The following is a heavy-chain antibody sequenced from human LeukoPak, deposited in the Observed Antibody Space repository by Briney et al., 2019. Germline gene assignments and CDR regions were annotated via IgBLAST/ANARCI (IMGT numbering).Heavy chain of an antibody. CDR1: GYTFTSYA. V-gene: IGHV1-3*03. Sequence: ASVKVSCKASGYTFTSYAMHWVRQAPGQRLEWMGWINAGNGNTKYSQEFQGRVTITRDTSASTAYMELSSLRSEDMAVYYCAREGGYSYAPFDYWGQGTLVTVSS. CDR2: INAGNGNT. J-gene: IGHJ4*02. D-gene: IGHD5-18*01. CDR3: AREGGYSYAPFDY.